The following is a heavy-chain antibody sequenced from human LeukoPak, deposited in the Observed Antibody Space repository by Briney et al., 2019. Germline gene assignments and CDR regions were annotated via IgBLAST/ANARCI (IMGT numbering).Heavy chain of an antibody. J-gene: IGHJ4*02. CDR3: LSRYIGSYDIDY. Sequence: GGSLRLSCAASGFTLSASAVYWVRQASGKGLEWLGRLRGKADGDATTYAASVKGRFTNSRDDSTNTMYLQMHSLKTEDTAVYYCLSRYIGSYDIDYWGQGTLVTVSS. D-gene: IGHD1-26*01. CDR1: GFTLSASA. V-gene: IGHV3-73*01. CDR2: LRGKADGDAT.